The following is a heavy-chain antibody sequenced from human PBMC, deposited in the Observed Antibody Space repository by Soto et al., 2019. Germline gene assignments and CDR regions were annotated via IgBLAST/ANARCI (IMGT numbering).Heavy chain of an antibody. CDR1: GFRLSGNW. J-gene: IGHJ6*02. Sequence: HPGGSLRLSCAASGFRLSGNWMHWVRQAPGKGPVWVSRIGNDGTGTSYADSVKGRFTISRDDAKNTLYLQMVSLRAEDTAVYYCARDIVIIGHHYYYYGMDVWGQGTTVTVSS. D-gene: IGHD2-21*01. V-gene: IGHV3-74*01. CDR2: IGNDGTGT. CDR3: ARDIVIIGHHYYYYGMDV.